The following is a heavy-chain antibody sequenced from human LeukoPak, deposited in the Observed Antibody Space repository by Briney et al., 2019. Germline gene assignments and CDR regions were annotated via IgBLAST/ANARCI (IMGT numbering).Heavy chain of an antibody. J-gene: IGHJ4*02. V-gene: IGHV3-7*01. Sequence: PGGSLRLFCAASGFTFSNYWMSWVRQTPGKGLEWVANIKQDGSEKYYVDSVKARFTISRDNAKNSLYLQMNSLRAEDTAVYYCMRDFWEWPGDYWGQGTLVTVSS. D-gene: IGHD3-10*01. CDR2: IKQDGSEK. CDR1: GFTFSNYW. CDR3: MRDFWEWPGDY.